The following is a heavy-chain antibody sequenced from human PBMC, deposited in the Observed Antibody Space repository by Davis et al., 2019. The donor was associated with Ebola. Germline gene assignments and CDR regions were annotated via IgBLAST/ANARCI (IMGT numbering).Heavy chain of an antibody. CDR2: IRSKAYGGTT. CDR3: TRAVSY. Sequence: GESLKISCAASGFTFSSYWMSWVRQAPGKGLEWVGFIRSKAYGGTTEYAASVKGRFTISRDDSKSIAYLQMNSLKTEDTAVYYCTRAVSYWGQGTLVTVSS. CDR1: GFTFSSYW. J-gene: IGHJ4*02. V-gene: IGHV3-49*04.